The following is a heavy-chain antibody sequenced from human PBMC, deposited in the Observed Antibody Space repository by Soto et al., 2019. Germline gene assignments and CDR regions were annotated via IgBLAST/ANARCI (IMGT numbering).Heavy chain of an antibody. V-gene: IGHV3-30-3*01. CDR3: AREIFTSPLPDRGMDV. Sequence: QVQLVESGGGVVQPGRSLRLSCAASEFTFSPYAMHWVRQAPGKGPEWVAVISYDGNNQYYADSVKGRFTISRDTAKNTLYLEMNSLRTEDTAIYFCAREIFTSPLPDRGMDVWGQGTTVIVSS. D-gene: IGHD2-2*01. CDR1: EFTFSPYA. J-gene: IGHJ6*02. CDR2: ISYDGNNQ.